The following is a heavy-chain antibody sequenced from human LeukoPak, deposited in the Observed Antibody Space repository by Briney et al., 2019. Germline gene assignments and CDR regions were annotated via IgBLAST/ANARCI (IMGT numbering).Heavy chain of an antibody. V-gene: IGHV4-39*01. CDR2: IYYSGST. J-gene: IGHJ5*02. CDR1: GGSISSSSYY. Sequence: SETLSLTCTVSGGSISSSSYYWGWIRQPPGKGLEWIGSIYYSGSTYYNPSLKSRVTISVDTSKNQFSLKLSSVTAADTAVYYCVRRVGSSAQVVWFDPWGQGTLVTVSS. CDR3: VRRVGSSAQVVWFDP. D-gene: IGHD6-6*01.